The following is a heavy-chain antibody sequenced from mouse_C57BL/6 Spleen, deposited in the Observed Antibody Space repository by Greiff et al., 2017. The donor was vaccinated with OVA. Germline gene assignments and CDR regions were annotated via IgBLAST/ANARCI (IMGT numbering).Heavy chain of an antibody. CDR3: ARSGGYDGVAY. CDR1: GYTFTSYW. CDR2: IHPNSGST. V-gene: IGHV1-64*01. Sequence: VQLQQPGAELVKPGASVKLSCKASGYTFTSYWMHWVKQRPGQGLEWIGMIHPNSGSTNYNEKFKSKATLTVDKSSSTAYMQLSSLTSEDSAVYYCARSGGYDGVAYWGQGTLVTVSA. J-gene: IGHJ3*01. D-gene: IGHD2-2*01.